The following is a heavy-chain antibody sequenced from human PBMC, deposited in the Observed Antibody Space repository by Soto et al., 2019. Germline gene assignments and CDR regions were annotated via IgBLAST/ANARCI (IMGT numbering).Heavy chain of an antibody. V-gene: IGHV4-34*01. J-gene: IGHJ5*02. CDR2: INHTGRT. D-gene: IGHD3-3*01. Sequence: PSETLPLTCAVYGGSLNGYYWNCIRQPPGKGLEWIGEINHTGRTHYNPSLKSRVTMSVDTSKNQFSLRLSSVTAADTAIYYCATRITVFGLLIPPFDPWGQGTQVNVS. CDR3: ATRITVFGLLIPPFDP. CDR1: GGSLNGYY.